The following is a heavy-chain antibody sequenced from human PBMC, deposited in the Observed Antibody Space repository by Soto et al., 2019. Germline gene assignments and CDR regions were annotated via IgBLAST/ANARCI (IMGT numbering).Heavy chain of an antibody. CDR2: ISSSSSTI. CDR1: GFTFSSYS. V-gene: IGHV3-48*01. CDR3: ARFYFDSSGYLPSPYYYYYGMDV. D-gene: IGHD3-22*01. Sequence: HPGGSLRLSCAASGFTFSSYSMNWVRQAPGKGLEWVSYISSSSSTIYYADSVKGRFTISRDNAKNSLYLQMNSLRAEDTAVYYCARFYFDSSGYLPSPYYYYYGMDVWGQGTTVTVCS. J-gene: IGHJ6*02.